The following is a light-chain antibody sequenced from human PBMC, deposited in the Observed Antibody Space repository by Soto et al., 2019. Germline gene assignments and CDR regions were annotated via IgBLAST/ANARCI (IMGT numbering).Light chain of an antibody. Sequence: EIVMTHSPATLSVSPGEIATLSFSSSQSVSSSLAWYQQKPGQAPRLLIYGASTRATGIPARFSGSGSGTEFTLTISSLQSEDFAVYYCQHYYNWPPWKFGQGTKVDIK. J-gene: IGKJ1*01. V-gene: IGKV3-15*01. CDR1: QSVSSS. CDR2: GAS. CDR3: QHYYNWPPWK.